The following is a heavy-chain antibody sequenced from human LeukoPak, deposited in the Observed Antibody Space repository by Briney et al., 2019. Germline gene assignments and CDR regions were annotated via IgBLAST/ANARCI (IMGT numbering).Heavy chain of an antibody. CDR1: GYSISSGYY. J-gene: IGHJ4*02. Sequence: RSSETLSLTCTVSGYSISSGYYWGWIRQPPGKGLEWIGSIYHSGSTYYNASLQSRVTISIDMSKNQFSLRLSSVTAADTAMYYCVKSGGYGLIDYWGQGTLVTVSS. CDR3: VKSGGYGLIDY. V-gene: IGHV4-38-2*02. D-gene: IGHD6-19*01. CDR2: IYHSGST.